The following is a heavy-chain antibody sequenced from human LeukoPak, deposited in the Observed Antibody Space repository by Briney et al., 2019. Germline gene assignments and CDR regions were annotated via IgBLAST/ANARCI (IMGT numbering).Heavy chain of an antibody. V-gene: IGHV4-39*01. J-gene: IGHJ3*02. Sequence: PSETLSLTCTVSGASISNNNYYWGWIRQPPGKGLEWIGNIYYSGSTYYNPSLKSRVTISVDTSKNQFSLKLSSVTAADTAVHYCARYDPENMLDAFDIWGQGTMVTVSS. CDR1: GASISNNNYY. D-gene: IGHD2-8*01. CDR2: IYYSGST. CDR3: ARYDPENMLDAFDI.